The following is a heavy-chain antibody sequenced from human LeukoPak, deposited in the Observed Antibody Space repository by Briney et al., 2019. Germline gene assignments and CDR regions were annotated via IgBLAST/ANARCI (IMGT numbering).Heavy chain of an antibody. D-gene: IGHD3-10*01. CDR3: AKDREYFHGSGSYFDY. V-gene: IGHV3-23*01. J-gene: IGHJ4*02. Sequence: GGSLRLSCAASGFTFSSYAMSWVRQAPGKGLEWVSAISGNGGGTYYADSVKGRFTISRDNSKNTLYLLMSSLRAEDTAVYYCAKDREYFHGSGSYFDYWGQGTLVTVSS. CDR2: ISGNGGGT. CDR1: GFTFSSYA.